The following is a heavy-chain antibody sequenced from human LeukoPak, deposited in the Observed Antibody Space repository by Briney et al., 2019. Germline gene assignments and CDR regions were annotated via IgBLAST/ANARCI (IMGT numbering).Heavy chain of an antibody. Sequence: SETLSLTCTVSGYSISSGYYWGWIRQPPGKGLEWIGSIYHSGSTYYNPSLKSRVTISVDTSKNQFSLKLSSVTAADTAVYYCARAHYYDSSGYIEEGNWFDPWSQGTLVTVSS. J-gene: IGHJ5*02. CDR3: ARAHYYDSSGYIEEGNWFDP. D-gene: IGHD3-22*01. CDR1: GYSISSGYY. V-gene: IGHV4-38-2*02. CDR2: IYHSGST.